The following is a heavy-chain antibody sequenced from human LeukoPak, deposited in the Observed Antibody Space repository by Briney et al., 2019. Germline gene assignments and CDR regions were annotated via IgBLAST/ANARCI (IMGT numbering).Heavy chain of an antibody. D-gene: IGHD6-13*01. V-gene: IGHV3-23*01. Sequence: PGGSLRLSCAASGFTFSSYWMSWVRQAPGKGLEWVSAISGSGGSTYYADSVKGRFTISRDNSKNTLYLQMNSLRAEDTAVYYCAKGIAAAGTHPFDYWGQGTLVTVSS. J-gene: IGHJ4*02. CDR3: AKGIAAAGTHPFDY. CDR2: ISGSGGST. CDR1: GFTFSSYW.